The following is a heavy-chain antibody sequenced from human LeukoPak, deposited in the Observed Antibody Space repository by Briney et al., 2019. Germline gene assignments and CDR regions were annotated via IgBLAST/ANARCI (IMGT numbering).Heavy chain of an antibody. J-gene: IGHJ6*03. CDR2: IYTSGST. CDR3: AREYSSSSAYYYYYMDV. D-gene: IGHD6-6*01. CDR1: VDSLSSGSYY. V-gene: IGHV4-61*02. Sequence: PSQTLSLTCTVSVDSLSSGSYYGSWIRQPAGKGLEWIGRIYTSGSTNYNPSLKSRVTISVDTSKNQFSLKLSSVTAADTAVYYCAREYSSSSAYYYYYMDVWGKGTTVTVSS.